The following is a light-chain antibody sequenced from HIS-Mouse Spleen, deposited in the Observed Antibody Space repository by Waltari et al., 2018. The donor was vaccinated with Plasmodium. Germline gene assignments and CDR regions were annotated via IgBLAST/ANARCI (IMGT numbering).Light chain of an antibody. J-gene: IGLJ2*01. CDR1: SSDVGSYHL. Sequence: QSALTQPASVSGSPGQSITISCTGTSSDVGSYHLISWYQQHPGQAPKRMLYEGSKRPSGVSNRFSGSKSGNTASLTISGLQAEDEADYYCCSYAGSSTFVVFGGGTKLTVL. V-gene: IGLV2-23*03. CDR2: EGS. CDR3: CSYAGSSTFVV.